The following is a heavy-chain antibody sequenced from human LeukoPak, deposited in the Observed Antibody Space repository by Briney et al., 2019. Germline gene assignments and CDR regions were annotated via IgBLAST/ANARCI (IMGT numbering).Heavy chain of an antibody. D-gene: IGHD1-26*01. CDR3: ARSGSHDY. Sequence: GSLRLSCAASGGTTSDYYMSWILQPPGREVQWVSYISSSSSYTNYADSVKGRFTISRDNAKNSLYLQVNSLRADDTAVYYCARSGSHDYWGQGTLVSVSS. CDR2: ISSSSSYT. J-gene: IGHJ4*02. CDR1: GGTTSDYY. V-gene: IGHV3-11*03.